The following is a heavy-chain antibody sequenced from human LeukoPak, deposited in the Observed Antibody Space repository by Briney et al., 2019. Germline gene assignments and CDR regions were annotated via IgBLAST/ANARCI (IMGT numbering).Heavy chain of an antibody. CDR3: ARGGWFGELEPDYFDY. D-gene: IGHD3-10*01. CDR2: ISGYNGNT. J-gene: IGHJ4*02. Sequence: GASVKVSSKASGYTFTSYGISWVRHAPGQRLEWMGWISGYNGNTNYAQKLQGRVTITTDTSTSTAYMELRSLRSDDTAVYYCARGGWFGELEPDYFDYWGQGTLVTVSS. CDR1: GYTFTSYG. V-gene: IGHV1-18*04.